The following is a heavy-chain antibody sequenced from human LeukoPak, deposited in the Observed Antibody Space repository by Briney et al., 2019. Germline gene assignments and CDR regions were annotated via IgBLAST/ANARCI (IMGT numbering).Heavy chain of an antibody. CDR1: GYTFTGYY. Sequence: SVKVSCTASGYTFTGYYMHWVRQSPGHGLEWMGRIIPILGIANCAQKFQGRVTITADKSTSTAYMELSSLRSEDTAVYYCARVFNWFDPWGQGTLVTVSS. CDR2: IIPILGIA. CDR3: ARVFNWFDP. J-gene: IGHJ5*02. V-gene: IGHV1-69*04.